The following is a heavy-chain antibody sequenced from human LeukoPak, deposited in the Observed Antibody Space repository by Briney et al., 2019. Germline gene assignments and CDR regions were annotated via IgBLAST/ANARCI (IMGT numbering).Heavy chain of an antibody. CDR1: GFSFRNYG. J-gene: IGHJ4*02. CDR3: AKDRDTTSSGTFDY. CDR2: ISDDGSYK. Sequence: PGRSLRLSCAASGFSFRNYGMHCVRQAPGKGLEWVAVISDDGSYKNYADSVKGRFTISRGNSNNTLYLQMNSLRAEDTAVYYCAKDRDTTSSGTFDYWGQGTLVTVSS. D-gene: IGHD6-13*01. V-gene: IGHV3-30*18.